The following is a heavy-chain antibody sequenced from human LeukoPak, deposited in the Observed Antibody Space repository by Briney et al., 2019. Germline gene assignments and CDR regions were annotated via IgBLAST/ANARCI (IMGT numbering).Heavy chain of an antibody. D-gene: IGHD5-12*01. CDR2: INSNSGGT. J-gene: IGHJ3*02. CDR3: AFMATYPHAFDI. CDR1: GYTFTGYY. Sequence: GASVKVSCKASGYTFTGYYMHWVRQAPGQGREWRGWINSNSGGTNYAQKFQGRVTMTRDTSISTAYMELSRLRSDDTAVYYCAFMATYPHAFDIWGQGTMVTVSS. V-gene: IGHV1-2*02.